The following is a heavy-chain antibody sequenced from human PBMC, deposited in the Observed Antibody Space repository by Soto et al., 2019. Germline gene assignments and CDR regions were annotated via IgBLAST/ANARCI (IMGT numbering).Heavy chain of an antibody. CDR3: ATLQAGAGGRGC. V-gene: IGHV4-31*03. Sequence: SETLSLTCTVSGSFISNGGYHWNWVRQHPGKGLEWIGFINYDGSTYYNPSLKSRLTMTVDTSRNQFSLKLTSVTAADTAVYFCATLQAGAGGRGCWGPGTLVTVSS. CDR1: GSFISNGGYH. CDR2: INYDGST. J-gene: IGHJ4*01. D-gene: IGHD2-15*01.